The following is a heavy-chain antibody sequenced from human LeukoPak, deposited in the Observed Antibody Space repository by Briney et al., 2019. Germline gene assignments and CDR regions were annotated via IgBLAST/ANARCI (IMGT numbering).Heavy chain of an antibody. CDR3: AKDLGIFGVAPRQYFDY. CDR1: GFTFSSDA. D-gene: IGHD3-3*01. CDR2: ISGSGGST. J-gene: IGHJ4*02. V-gene: IGHV3-23*01. Sequence: GGSLRLSCAASGFTFSSDAMSWVRQAPGKGLEWVSAISGSGGSTYYADSVKGRFTISRDNSKNTLYLQMNSLRAEDTAVYYCAKDLGIFGVAPRQYFDYWGQGTLVTVSS.